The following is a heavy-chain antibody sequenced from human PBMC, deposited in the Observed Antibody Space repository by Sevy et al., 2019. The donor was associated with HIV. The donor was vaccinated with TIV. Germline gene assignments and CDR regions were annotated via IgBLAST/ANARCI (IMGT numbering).Heavy chain of an antibody. V-gene: IGHV3-33*01. CDR1: GFTPSTYG. CDR3: ARDPRMYGDYLLAYFDS. D-gene: IGHD2-8*01. J-gene: IGHJ4*02. Sequence: GGSLRLSCAASGFTPSTYGMHWVRQAPGKGLEWVAVIGYDGSNKYYADSVKGRFTIPRDNSKNTLFLQMESLRAEDTAVYYCARDPRMYGDYLLAYFDSWGQGTLVTVSS. CDR2: IGYDGSNK.